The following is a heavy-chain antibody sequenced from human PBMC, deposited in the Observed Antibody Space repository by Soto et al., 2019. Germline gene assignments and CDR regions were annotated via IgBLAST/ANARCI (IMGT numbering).Heavy chain of an antibody. Sequence: PGESLKISCKGSGSSFTSYWIGWVRQMPGKGLEWMGIIYPGDSDTRYSPSFQGQVTISADKSISTAYLQWSSLKASDTAMYYCARRAAAAYYYYGMDVWGQGTTVTVSS. CDR3: ARRAAAAYYYYGMDV. CDR1: GSSFTSYW. CDR2: IYPGDSDT. V-gene: IGHV5-51*01. D-gene: IGHD6-13*01. J-gene: IGHJ6*02.